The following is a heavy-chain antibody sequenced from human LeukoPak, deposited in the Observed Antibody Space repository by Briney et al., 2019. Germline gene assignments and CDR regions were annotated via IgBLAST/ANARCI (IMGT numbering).Heavy chain of an antibody. Sequence: GGSLKLSCAASGFTVSSNYMSWVRQAPGKGLEWVSVIYSGGSTYYADSVKGRFTISRDNSKNTLYLQMNSLRAEDTAVYYCASGVLEWLLFGAFDIWGQGTMVTVSP. CDR1: GFTVSSNY. D-gene: IGHD3-3*01. CDR3: ASGVLEWLLFGAFDI. V-gene: IGHV3-53*01. J-gene: IGHJ3*02. CDR2: IYSGGST.